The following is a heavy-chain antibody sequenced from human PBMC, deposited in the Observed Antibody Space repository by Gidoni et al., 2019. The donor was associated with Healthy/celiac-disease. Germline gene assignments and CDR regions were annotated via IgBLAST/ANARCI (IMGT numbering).Heavy chain of an antibody. J-gene: IGHJ1*01. Sequence: EVQLVESGGGLVQPGGSLRLSCAASGFTFSSYWMHWVRQAPGKGRVWVSRINSDGSSTSYADSVKGRFTISRDNAKNTLYLQMNSLRAEDTAVYYCARDAGYCSGGSCYFPFQHWVQGTLVTVSS. V-gene: IGHV3-74*01. CDR1: GFTFSSYW. CDR3: ARDAGYCSGGSCYFPFQH. CDR2: INSDGSST. D-gene: IGHD2-15*01.